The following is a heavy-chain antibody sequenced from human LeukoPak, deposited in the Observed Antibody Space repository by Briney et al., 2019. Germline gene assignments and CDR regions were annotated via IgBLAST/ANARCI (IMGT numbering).Heavy chain of an antibody. CDR3: ARARGPYCSGGSCYAGHYYYYMDV. CDR2: INHSGST. CDR1: GGSFSGYY. Sequence: SETLSLTCAVYGGSFSGYYWSWIRQPPGKGLEWIGEINHSGSTNYNPSLKSRVTISVDTYKNQFSLKLSSVTAADTAVYYCARARGPYCSGGSCYAGHYYYYMDVWGKGTTVTVSS. D-gene: IGHD2-15*01. V-gene: IGHV4-34*01. J-gene: IGHJ6*03.